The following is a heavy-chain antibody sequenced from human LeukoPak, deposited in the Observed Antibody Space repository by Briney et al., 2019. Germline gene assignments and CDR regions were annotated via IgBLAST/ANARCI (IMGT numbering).Heavy chain of an antibody. CDR2: INPNSGGT. CDR1: GYTFTGYY. D-gene: IGHD3-22*01. CDR3: ARARNYYDSSGYYLEDFDY. Sequence: ASVKVSCKASGYTFTGYYMHWVRQAPGQGLEWMGWINPNSGGTNYAQKFQGWVTMTRDTSISTAYMELSRLRSEDTAVYYCARARNYYDSSGYYLEDFDYWGQGTLVTVSS. J-gene: IGHJ4*02. V-gene: IGHV1-2*04.